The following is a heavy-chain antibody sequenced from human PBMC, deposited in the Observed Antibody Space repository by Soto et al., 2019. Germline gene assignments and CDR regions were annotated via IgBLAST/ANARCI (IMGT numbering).Heavy chain of an antibody. CDR1: GDSVSSGSHF. J-gene: IGHJ4*02. V-gene: IGHV4-31*03. CDR2: ISYSGST. CDR3: ARGFSPAGIAAAGRFDY. Sequence: PSETLSLTCTVSGDSVSSGSHFWTWIRQHPGKGLEWLGYISYSGSTYYNPSLKSRVTISVDTSKNQFSLKLSSVTAADTAVYYCARGFSPAGIAAAGRFDYWGQGTLVTVS. D-gene: IGHD6-13*01.